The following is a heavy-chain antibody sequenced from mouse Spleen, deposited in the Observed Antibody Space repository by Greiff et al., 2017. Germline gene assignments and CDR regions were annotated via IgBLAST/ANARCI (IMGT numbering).Heavy chain of an antibody. D-gene: IGHD2-4*01. J-gene: IGHJ4*01. V-gene: IGHV2-5*01. CDR2: IWRGGST. CDR1: GFSLTSYG. Sequence: QVQLQQSGPGLVQPSQSLSITCTVSGFSLTSYGVHWVRQSPGKGLEWLGVIWRGGSTDYNAAFMSRLSITKDNSKSQVFFKMNSLQADDTAIYYCAKNRALGLRQDYAMDYWGQGTSVTVSS. CDR3: AKNRALGLRQDYAMDY.